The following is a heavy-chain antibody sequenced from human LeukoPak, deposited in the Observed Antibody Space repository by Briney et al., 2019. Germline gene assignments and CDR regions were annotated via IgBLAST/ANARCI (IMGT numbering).Heavy chain of an antibody. J-gene: IGHJ4*02. CDR1: GGSISSSSYY. V-gene: IGHV4-39*01. Sequence: SETLSLTCTVSGGSISSSSYYWGWIRQPPGKGLEWIGSIYYSGSTYYNPSLKSRVTISVDTSKNQFSLKLRSVTAADTAVYYCARSAVVVPAARYYFDYWGQGTLVTVSS. CDR3: ARSAVVVPAARYYFDY. D-gene: IGHD2-2*01. CDR2: IYYSGST.